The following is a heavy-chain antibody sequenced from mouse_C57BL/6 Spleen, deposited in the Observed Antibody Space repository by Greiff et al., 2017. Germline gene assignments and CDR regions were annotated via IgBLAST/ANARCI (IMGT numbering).Heavy chain of an antibody. CDR2: IYPSDSET. Sequence: QLQQPGAELVRPGSSVKLSCKASGYPFTSHWMDWVKQRPGQGLEWIGNIYPSDSETHYNQKLEDKATLTVDKSSSTAYMQLSSLTSEDSAVYNCARDSSGQRYLDYWGQGTTLTVSS. J-gene: IGHJ2*01. V-gene: IGHV1-61*01. CDR3: ARDSSGQRYLDY. CDR1: GYPFTSHW. D-gene: IGHD3-2*02.